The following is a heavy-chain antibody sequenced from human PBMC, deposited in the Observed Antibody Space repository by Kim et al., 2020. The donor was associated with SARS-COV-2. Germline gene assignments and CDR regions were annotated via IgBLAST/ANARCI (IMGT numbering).Heavy chain of an antibody. CDR2: MNPNSGNT. CDR3: ARWNQYQLPPITTGYYGMDV. Sequence: ASVKVSCKASGYTFTSYDINWVRQATGQGLEWMGWMNPNSGNTGYAQKFQGRVTMTRNTSISTAYMELSSLRSEDTAVYYCARWNQYQLPPITTGYYGMDVWGQGTTVTVSS. V-gene: IGHV1-8*01. CDR1: GYTFTSYD. J-gene: IGHJ6*02. D-gene: IGHD2-2*01.